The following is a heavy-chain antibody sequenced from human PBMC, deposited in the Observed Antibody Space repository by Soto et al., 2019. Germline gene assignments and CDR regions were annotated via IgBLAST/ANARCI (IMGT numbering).Heavy chain of an antibody. CDR2: ISGSGGST. CDR3: AKVTYYDFWSGYSLARGYYMDV. D-gene: IGHD3-3*01. Sequence: GGSLILSCAASGFTFSSYAMSWVRQAPGKGLEWVSAISGSGGSTYYADSVKGRFTISRDNSKNTLYLQMNSLRAEDTAVYYCAKVTYYDFWSGYSLARGYYMDVWGKGTTVTVSS. V-gene: IGHV3-23*01. CDR1: GFTFSSYA. J-gene: IGHJ6*03.